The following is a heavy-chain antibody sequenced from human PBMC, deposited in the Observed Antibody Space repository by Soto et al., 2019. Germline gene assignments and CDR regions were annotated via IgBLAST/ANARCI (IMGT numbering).Heavy chain of an antibody. Sequence: QVQLVESGGGVVQPGRSLRLSCAASGFTFSSYGMHWVRQAPGKGLEWVAVISYDGSNKYYADSVKGRFTISRDNSKNTLYLQMNSLRAEDTAVYYCAKDRLGELRGFNYYYGMDVWGQGTTVTVSS. J-gene: IGHJ6*02. V-gene: IGHV3-30*18. CDR1: GFTFSSYG. CDR3: AKDRLGELRGFNYYYGMDV. CDR2: ISYDGSNK. D-gene: IGHD3-16*01.